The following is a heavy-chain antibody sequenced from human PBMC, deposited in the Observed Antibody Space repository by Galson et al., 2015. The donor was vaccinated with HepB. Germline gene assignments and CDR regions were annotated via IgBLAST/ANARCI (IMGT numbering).Heavy chain of an antibody. V-gene: IGHV2-5*02. CDR2: IYWDDDK. Sequence: PALVKPTQTLTLTCTFSGFSLSTSGVGVGWIRQPPGKALEWLALIYWDDDKRYSPSLKSRLTITKDTSKNQVVLTMTNMGPVDTATYYCARTEYSRNLDYWGQGTLVTVSS. D-gene: IGHD6-13*01. J-gene: IGHJ4*02. CDR3: ARTEYSRNLDY. CDR1: GFSLSTSGVG.